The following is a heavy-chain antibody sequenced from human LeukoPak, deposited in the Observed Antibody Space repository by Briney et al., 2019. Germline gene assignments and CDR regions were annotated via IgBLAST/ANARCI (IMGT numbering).Heavy chain of an antibody. Sequence: SQTLSLTCTVSGGSISSGCYYWSWIRQPAGKGLEWIGRIYTSGSTNYNPSLKSRVTISVDTSKNQFSLKLSSVTAADTAVYYCARDAGYCSGGSCLYFDYWGQGTLVTVSS. V-gene: IGHV4-61*02. CDR3: ARDAGYCSGGSCLYFDY. CDR2: IYTSGST. CDR1: GGSISSGCYY. J-gene: IGHJ4*02. D-gene: IGHD2-15*01.